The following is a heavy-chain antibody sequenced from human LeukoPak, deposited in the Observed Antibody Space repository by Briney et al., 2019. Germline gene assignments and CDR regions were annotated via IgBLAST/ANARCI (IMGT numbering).Heavy chain of an antibody. D-gene: IGHD2-15*01. J-gene: IGHJ4*02. CDR3: ARGIRYCTGGSCYPSGGTSDY. V-gene: IGHV3-7*01. CDR1: GFTFSTYW. CDR2: IKQDDGSEK. Sequence: GGSLRLSCEAFGFTFSTYWMTWVRQAPGKGLEWVANIKQDDGSEKYYVDSVKGRFTISRDNAKNSLYLQMSSLRAEDTAVYYCARGIRYCTGGSCYPSGGTSDYWGQGTLVTVSS.